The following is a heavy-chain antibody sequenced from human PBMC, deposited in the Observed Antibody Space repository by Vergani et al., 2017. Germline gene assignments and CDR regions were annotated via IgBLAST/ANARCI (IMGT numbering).Heavy chain of an antibody. CDR3: ASKRGACRAAYCHSYDF. J-gene: IGHJ4*02. D-gene: IGHD2-15*01. Sequence: QVQLQESGPGLVKPSETLSLTCTVSGYSVISTDYHWGWIRQPPGKGLEWIGIMDYSGSTSYNPSLESRISISFETPKNQFSLRLTSVTAADTAVYYCASKRGACRAAYCHSYDFWGPGTLVGVSS. CDR2: MDYSGST. CDR1: GYSVISTDYH. V-gene: IGHV4-39*01.